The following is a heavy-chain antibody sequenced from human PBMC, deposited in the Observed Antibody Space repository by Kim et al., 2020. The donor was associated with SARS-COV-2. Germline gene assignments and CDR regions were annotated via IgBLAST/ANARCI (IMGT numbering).Heavy chain of an antibody. CDR1: GYSISSGYY. Sequence: SETLSLTCTVSGYSISSGYYWGWIRQPPGKGLEWIGSIYHSGSTYYNPSLKSRVTISVDTSKNQFSLKLSSVTAADTAVYYCARDWQGWDYGPNWFDPWGQGTLVTVSS. V-gene: IGHV4-38-2*02. J-gene: IGHJ5*02. D-gene: IGHD4-17*01. CDR2: IYHSGST. CDR3: ARDWQGWDYGPNWFDP.